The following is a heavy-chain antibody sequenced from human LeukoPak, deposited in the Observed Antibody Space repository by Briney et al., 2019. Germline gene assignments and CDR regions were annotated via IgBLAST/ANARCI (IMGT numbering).Heavy chain of an antibody. D-gene: IGHD1-26*01. V-gene: IGHV3-30*03. CDR2: ISYDGSNK. CDR3: LRGATFIVGATTSPVAFDI. J-gene: IGHJ3*02. CDR1: GFTFSSYG. Sequence: GRSLRLSCAASGFTFSSYGMHWVRQAPGKGLEWVAVISYDGSNKYYADSVKGRFTISGDNSKNTLYLQMNSLRAEDTAVYYCLRGATFIVGATTSPVAFDIWGQGTMVTVSS.